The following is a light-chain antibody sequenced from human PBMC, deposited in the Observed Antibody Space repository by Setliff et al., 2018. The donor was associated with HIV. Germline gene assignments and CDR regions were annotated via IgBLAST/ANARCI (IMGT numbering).Light chain of an antibody. CDR1: SNDIGGYSY. V-gene: IGLV2-14*03. CDR3: CSYTSSSTRL. Sequence: PGQSITISCTGTSNDIGGYSYVSWYQQYPGKAPKMMIYDVSKRPSGVSNRFSASKAGNMASLTISGLQPEDEADYYCCSYTSSSTRLFGTGTKVTVL. CDR2: DVS. J-gene: IGLJ1*01.